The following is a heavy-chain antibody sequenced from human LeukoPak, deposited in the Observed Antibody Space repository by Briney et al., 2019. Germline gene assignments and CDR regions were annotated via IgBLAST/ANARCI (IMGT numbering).Heavy chain of an antibody. J-gene: IGHJ4*02. CDR2: IESDGSRT. V-gene: IGHV3-74*01. Sequence: GGSLRLSCAASGFTFSNCWMHWVRQAPGKGLEWVSRIESDGSRTRYADSVKGRFTIPIDNARNTLYLQMNSLRAEDTAVYYCAQDGKDLVRGPQFDYWGQGTLVTVSS. D-gene: IGHD3-10*01. CDR1: GFTFSNCW. CDR3: AQDGKDLVRGPQFDY.